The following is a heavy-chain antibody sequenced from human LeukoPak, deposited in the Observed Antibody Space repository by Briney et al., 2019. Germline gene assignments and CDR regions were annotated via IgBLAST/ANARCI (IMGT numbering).Heavy chain of an antibody. D-gene: IGHD2-8*02. CDR1: GFTFEDYA. Sequence: GGSLRLSCAASGFTFEDYAMHWVRHAPGKGLEWGSGISWNSGRIDYADSVKGRFTISRDNAKNSLYMQMNSLRAEDMALYYCAKDEFVASDFTGAFDIWGQGTMVTVSS. J-gene: IGHJ3*02. CDR2: ISWNSGRI. CDR3: AKDEFVASDFTGAFDI. V-gene: IGHV3-9*03.